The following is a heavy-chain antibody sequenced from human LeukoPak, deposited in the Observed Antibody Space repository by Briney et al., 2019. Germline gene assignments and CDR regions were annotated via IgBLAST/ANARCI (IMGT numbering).Heavy chain of an antibody. D-gene: IGHD4-17*01. Sequence: SGPTLVNPTQTLTLTCTFSGFSLSTSGMCLTWIRQPPGKALEWLARIDWDDDKYYSTSLKTRLTTSKDTSKNQVVLTMTNMDPVDTATYYCARFMTTETGGFDYWGQGTLVTDSS. CDR2: IDWDDDK. V-gene: IGHV2-70*11. CDR1: GFSLSTSGMC. CDR3: ARFMTTETGGFDY. J-gene: IGHJ4*02.